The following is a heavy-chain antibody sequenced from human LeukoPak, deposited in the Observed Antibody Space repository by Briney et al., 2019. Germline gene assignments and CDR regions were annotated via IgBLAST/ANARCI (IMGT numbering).Heavy chain of an antibody. V-gene: IGHV3-7*02. CDR1: GDYW. CDR2: IKQDGSEK. J-gene: IGHJ4*02. D-gene: IGHD3-22*01. Sequence: GGSLRLSCAASGDYWMSWVRQAPGKGLEWVANIKQDGSEKYYVDSVKGRFTISRDNAKNSLYLQMNSLRAEDTAVYYCARRGSAYYSDYFDYWGQGTLVTVSS. CDR3: ARRGSAYYSDYFDY.